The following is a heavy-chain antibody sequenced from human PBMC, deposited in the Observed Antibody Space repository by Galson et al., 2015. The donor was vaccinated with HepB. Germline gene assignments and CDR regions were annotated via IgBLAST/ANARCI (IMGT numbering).Heavy chain of an antibody. V-gene: IGHV3-30*02. D-gene: IGHD6-13*01. Sequence: SLRLSCAASGFTFSSYGMHWVRQAPGKGLEWVAFIRYDGSNKYYADSVKGRFTISRDNSKNTLYLQMNSLRAEDTAVYYCAKDLSRPTAAGTIFPNQNDYWGQGTLVTVSS. CDR3: AKDLSRPTAAGTIFPNQNDY. CDR1: GFTFSSYG. J-gene: IGHJ4*02. CDR2: IRYDGSNK.